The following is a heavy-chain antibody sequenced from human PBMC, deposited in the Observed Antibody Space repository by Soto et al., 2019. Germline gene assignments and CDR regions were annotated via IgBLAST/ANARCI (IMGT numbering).Heavy chain of an antibody. CDR3: AKLTNLGLEHTGFLDY. D-gene: IGHD1-1*01. CDR2: IFYRGGT. V-gene: IGHV4-59*11. J-gene: IGHJ4*02. CDR1: GGSISGHY. Sequence: PETLSLTCTVSGGSISGHYWSWIRQPPGKGLEWIGYIFYRGGTNYNPSLKSRVTISLDTSMNQFSLELRSVTAADTAVYYCAKLTNLGLEHTGFLDYWGQGALVTVSS.